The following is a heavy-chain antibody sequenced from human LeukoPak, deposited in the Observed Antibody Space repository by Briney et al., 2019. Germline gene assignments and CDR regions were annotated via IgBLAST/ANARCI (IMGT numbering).Heavy chain of an antibody. Sequence: SETLSLTCTVSGGSISSGGYYWSWIRQHPGKGLEWIGYIYYSGSTYYNPSLKSRVTISVDTSKNQFSLKLSSVTAADTAVYYCARAPAGIAAAGTVGYYYYCMDVWGKGTTVTVSS. CDR1: GGSISSGGYY. V-gene: IGHV4-31*03. D-gene: IGHD6-13*01. CDR3: ARAPAGIAAAGTVGYYYYCMDV. J-gene: IGHJ6*03. CDR2: IYYSGST.